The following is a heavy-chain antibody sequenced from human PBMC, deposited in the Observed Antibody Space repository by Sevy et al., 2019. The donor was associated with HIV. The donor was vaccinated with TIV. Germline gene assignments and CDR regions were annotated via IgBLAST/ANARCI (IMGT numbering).Heavy chain of an antibody. CDR3: ARDGVYGDYRGGAFDI. Sequence: ASVKVSCKASGYTFTGYYMHWVRQAPGQGLEWMGWINPNSGGTNYAQKFQGWVTMTRDTSINTAYMELSRLRSDDTAVYYCARDGVYGDYRGGAFDIWGQRTMVTVSS. D-gene: IGHD4-17*01. CDR1: GYTFTGYY. V-gene: IGHV1-2*04. CDR2: INPNSGGT. J-gene: IGHJ3*02.